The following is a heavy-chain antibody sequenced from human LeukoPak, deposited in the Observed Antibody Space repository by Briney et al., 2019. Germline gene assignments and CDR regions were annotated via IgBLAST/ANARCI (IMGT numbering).Heavy chain of an antibody. CDR1: GGSISSYY. Sequence: PSETLSLTCTVSGGSISSYYWSWIRQPPGKGLEWVGYIYTSGSTNYNPSLKSRVTISVDTSKNQFSLKLSSVTAADTAVYYCASTLAVAGTIWFDPWGQGTLVTVCS. V-gene: IGHV4-4*09. J-gene: IGHJ5*02. CDR3: ASTLAVAGTIWFDP. CDR2: IYTSGST. D-gene: IGHD6-19*01.